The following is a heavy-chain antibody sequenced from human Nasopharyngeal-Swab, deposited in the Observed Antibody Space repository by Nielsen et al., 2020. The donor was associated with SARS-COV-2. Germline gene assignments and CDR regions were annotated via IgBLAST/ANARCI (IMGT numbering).Heavy chain of an antibody. CDR3: ARTAGYYYMDV. CDR1: GGSISSYY. Sequence: ESLKISCTVSGGSISSYYWSWIRQPPGKGLEWIGYIYYSGSTNYNPSLKSRVTISVDTSKNQFSLKLNSVTAADTAVYYCARTAGYYYMDVWGKGTTVTVSS. V-gene: IGHV4-59*01. J-gene: IGHJ6*03. D-gene: IGHD6-13*01. CDR2: IYYSGST.